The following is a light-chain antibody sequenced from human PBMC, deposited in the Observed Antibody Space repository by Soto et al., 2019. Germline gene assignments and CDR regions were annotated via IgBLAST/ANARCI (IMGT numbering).Light chain of an antibody. CDR3: QQYLNWPLT. J-gene: IGKJ4*01. CDR1: QSVGGN. V-gene: IGKV3-15*01. CDR2: GAS. Sequence: EVVMTQSPATLSVSPGERATLSCRASQSVGGNLAWYQQKPGQAPRLLIYGASTRATGIPARFSGSGSGTEFTLTISSLQSEDFAVYFCQQYLNWPLTFGGGTKVEIK.